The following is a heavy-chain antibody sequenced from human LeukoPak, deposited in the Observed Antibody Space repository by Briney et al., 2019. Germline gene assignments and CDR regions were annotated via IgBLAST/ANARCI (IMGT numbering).Heavy chain of an antibody. CDR1: GFTFSSYV. Sequence: PGGSLRLSCAASGFTFSSYVMGWVRQAPGKGLEWVSAISGSGTNTFYADSVKGRFTISRDNSKNTLYLQLNSLRAEDTAVYYCAADRYCSSTACVVAYWGQGTMVTVSS. CDR3: AADRYCSSTACVVAY. D-gene: IGHD2-2*01. J-gene: IGHJ3*01. CDR2: ISGSGTNT. V-gene: IGHV3-23*01.